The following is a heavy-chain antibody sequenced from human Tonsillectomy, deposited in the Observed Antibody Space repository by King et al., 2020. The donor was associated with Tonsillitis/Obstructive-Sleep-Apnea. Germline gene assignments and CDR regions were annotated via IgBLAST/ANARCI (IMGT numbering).Heavy chain of an antibody. V-gene: IGHV3-49*04. D-gene: IGHD3-22*01. J-gene: IGHJ4*02. Sequence: VQLVESGGGLVQPGRSLRLSCTASGFTFGDYAMSWVRQAPGKGLEWVGFIRSKAYGGTTEYAASVKGRFTISRDDSKSIAYLQMNSLKTEDTAVYYCTRVVLVVVITTWGFDYWGQGTLVTVSS. CDR2: IRSKAYGGTT. CDR1: GFTFGDYA. CDR3: TRVVLVVVITTWGFDY.